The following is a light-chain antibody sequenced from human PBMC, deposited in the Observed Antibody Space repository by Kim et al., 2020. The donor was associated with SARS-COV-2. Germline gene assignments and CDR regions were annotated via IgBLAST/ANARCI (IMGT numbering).Light chain of an antibody. J-gene: IGLJ3*02. CDR3: ASWDTRLKGWV. V-gene: IGLV1-44*01. CDR1: RSNIGTNA. CDR2: DDN. Sequence: GQRVIFSCSGSRSNIGTNAVNWYQHVPGTAPKLLLYDDNRRPSGVPDRVSGSRSGTSASLAIGGLQSEDEADYYCASWDTRLKGWVFGGGTQLTVL.